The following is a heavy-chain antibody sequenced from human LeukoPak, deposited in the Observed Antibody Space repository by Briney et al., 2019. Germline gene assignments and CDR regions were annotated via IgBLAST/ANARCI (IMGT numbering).Heavy chain of an antibody. CDR3: ASSDSSGYYYYFDY. CDR2: ISSSGSTI. D-gene: IGHD3-22*01. J-gene: IGHJ4*02. Sequence: GGSLRLSCAASGFTFSSYEMNWVRQAQGKGLEWVSYISSSGSTIYYADSVKGRFTISRDNAKNSLYLQMNSLRAEDTAVYYCASSDSSGYYYYFDYWGQGTLVTVSS. CDR1: GFTFSSYE. V-gene: IGHV3-48*03.